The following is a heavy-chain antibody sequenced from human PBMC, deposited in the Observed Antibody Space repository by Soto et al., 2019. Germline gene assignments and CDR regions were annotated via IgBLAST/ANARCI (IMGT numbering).Heavy chain of an antibody. CDR3: AKDPPWTVGPLAMDV. V-gene: IGHV3-23*01. Sequence: GSLRLSCVASGFAFSTHAMSWVRQAPGKGLEWVSTFSGSGGNIYYAESVKGRLTISRDDSKNTLYLQMDSLRVEDTAVYYCAKDPPWTVGPLAMDVWGQGTTVTVSS. CDR1: GFAFSTHA. CDR2: FSGSGGNI. D-gene: IGHD1-26*01. J-gene: IGHJ6*02.